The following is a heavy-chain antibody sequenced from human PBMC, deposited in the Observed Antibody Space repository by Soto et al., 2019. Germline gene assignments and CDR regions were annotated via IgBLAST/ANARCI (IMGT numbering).Heavy chain of an antibody. CDR2: IYYSGST. Sequence: PSETLSLTCTVSGGCISSYYWSWIRQPPGKGLEWIGYIYYSGSTNYNPSLKSRVTISVDTSKNQFSLKLSSVTAADTAVYYCAREVRALRGVSRDYYYYYMDVWGKGTTVTVSS. V-gene: IGHV4-59*01. CDR3: AREVRALRGVSRDYYYYYMDV. D-gene: IGHD4-17*01. CDR1: GGCISSYY. J-gene: IGHJ6*03.